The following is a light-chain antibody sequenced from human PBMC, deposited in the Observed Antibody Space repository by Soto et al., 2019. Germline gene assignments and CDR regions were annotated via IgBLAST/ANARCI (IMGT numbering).Light chain of an antibody. CDR2: GAS. CDR1: QSVSSSY. CDR3: HQYDSSPLT. J-gene: IGKJ4*01. V-gene: IGKV3-20*01. Sequence: EIVLTQSPGTLSLSPGERATLSCRASQSVSSSYLAWYQQKPGQAPRLLIYGASSRATGIPDRFSGSGSGTTFTPTISRLEPEDFAVYYCHQYDSSPLTCGGGTKVEIK.